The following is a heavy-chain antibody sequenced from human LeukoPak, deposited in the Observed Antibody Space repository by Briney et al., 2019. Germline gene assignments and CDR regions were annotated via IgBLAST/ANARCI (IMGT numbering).Heavy chain of an antibody. J-gene: IGHJ4*02. V-gene: IGHV4-59*08. Sequence: KSSETLSLTCTVSGGSISNYYWTWIRQPPGKGLEWIGYIYYSGSTNYNPSLRSRVTISVDTSKNQFSLKLSSLTAADTAVYYCARRRAVPGFYYFDYWGQGTLVTVSS. CDR3: ARRRAVPGFYYFDY. D-gene: IGHD3-3*01. CDR1: GGSISNYY. CDR2: IYYSGST.